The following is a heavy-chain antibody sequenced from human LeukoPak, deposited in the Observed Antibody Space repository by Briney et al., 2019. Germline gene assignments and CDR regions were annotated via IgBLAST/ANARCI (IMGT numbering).Heavy chain of an antibody. V-gene: IGHV3-11*01. CDR1: GFTFSDYY. D-gene: IGHD5-12*01. CDR3: ARGPVDSLNWFDP. CDR2: ISSSGSTI. Sequence: GGSLRLSCAASGFTFSDYYTSWIRQAPGKGLEWVSYISSSGSTIYYADSVKGRFTISRDNAKNSLYLQMNSLRAEDTAVYYCARGPVDSLNWFDPWGQGTLVTVSS. J-gene: IGHJ5*02.